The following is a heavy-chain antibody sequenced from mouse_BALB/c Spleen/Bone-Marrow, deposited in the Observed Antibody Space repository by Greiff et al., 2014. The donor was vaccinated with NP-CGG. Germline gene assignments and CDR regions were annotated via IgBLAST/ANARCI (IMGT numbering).Heavy chain of an antibody. CDR3: NGGHYEAWFAY. V-gene: IGHV14-4*02. CDR1: GFNIKDYY. J-gene: IGHJ3*01. CDR2: IDPENGDT. D-gene: IGHD2-1*01. Sequence: VQLQQSGAELVRSGASVKLSCTASGFNIKDYYMHWVKQRPEQGLEWIGWIDPENGDTEYAPKFQGKATMTADTSSNTAYLQLSSLTSEDTAVYYCNGGHYEAWFAYWGQGTLVTVSA.